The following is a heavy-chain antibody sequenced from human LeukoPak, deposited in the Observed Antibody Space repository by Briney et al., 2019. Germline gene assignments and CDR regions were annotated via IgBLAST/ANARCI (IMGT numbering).Heavy chain of an antibody. Sequence: SETLSLTCAVSGGSISSSNWWSWVRQPPGKGLEWIGEIYHSGSTNYNPSLKSRVTISVDKSKNQFSLKLSSVTAADTAVYYCARAYYYGSSGYFDYWGQGTLVTVSS. J-gene: IGHJ4*02. D-gene: IGHD3-22*01. CDR2: IYHSGST. CDR1: GGSISSSNW. CDR3: ARAYYYGSSGYFDY. V-gene: IGHV4-4*02.